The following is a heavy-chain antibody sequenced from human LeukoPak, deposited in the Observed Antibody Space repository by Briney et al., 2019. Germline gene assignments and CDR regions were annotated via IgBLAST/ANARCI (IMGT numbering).Heavy chain of an antibody. J-gene: IGHJ4*02. CDR2: IYYSGST. V-gene: IGHV4-39*07. CDR1: GGSISSSSYY. D-gene: IGHD2-15*01. Sequence: SETLSLTCTVSGGSISSSSYYWGWIRQPPGKGLEWIGSIYYSGSTNYNPSLKSRVTISVDTSKNQFSLKLSSVTAADTAVYYCARVPRGYCSGGSCYPFDYWGQGTLVTVSS. CDR3: ARVPRGYCSGGSCYPFDY.